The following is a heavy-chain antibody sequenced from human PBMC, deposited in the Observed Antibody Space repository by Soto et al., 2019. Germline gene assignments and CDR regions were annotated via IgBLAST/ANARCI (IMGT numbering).Heavy chain of an antibody. CDR2: IYYSGSH. CDR1: GGSISSSSYY. D-gene: IGHD5-12*01. V-gene: IGHV4-39*01. CDR3: ARRRWLRYFDY. J-gene: IGHJ4*02. Sequence: QLQLQESGPGLVKPSETLSLTCTVSGGSISSSSYYWGWIRQPPGKGLEWIGSIYYSGSHYYNPSLKSRVTISVDTSKNQFSLKLSSVTAADTAVYYCARRRWLRYFDYWGQGTLVTVSS.